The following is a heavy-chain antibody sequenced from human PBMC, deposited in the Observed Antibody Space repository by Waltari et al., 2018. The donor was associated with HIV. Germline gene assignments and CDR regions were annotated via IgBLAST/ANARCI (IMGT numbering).Heavy chain of an antibody. V-gene: IGHV3-21*02. CDR1: GFIFHSYG. Sequence: EVQLVESGGGPVKPGESLRLSRVTSGFIFHSYGMNRVRQAPGKGPEWVSSISSSGNFKHYADSVKGRFTISRDNAENSLYLQMNGLRAEDTAIYYCARDSRGSTWSLNWFDPWGQGTLVTVSS. CDR2: ISSSGNFK. D-gene: IGHD6-6*01. J-gene: IGHJ5*02. CDR3: ARDSRGSTWSLNWFDP.